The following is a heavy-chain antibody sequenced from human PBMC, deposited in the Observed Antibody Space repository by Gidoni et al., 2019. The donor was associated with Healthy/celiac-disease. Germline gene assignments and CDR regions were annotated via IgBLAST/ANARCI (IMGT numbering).Heavy chain of an antibody. Sequence: EVQLVESGGGLVQHGGSLRLSCAAAGFTFSSYDMHWVRQATGKGLEWVSAIGTAGDPYYPGSVKGRFTISRENAKNSLYLQMNSLRAGDTAVYYCARATTVTTKHYWYFDLWGRGTLVTVSS. CDR2: IGTAGDP. D-gene: IGHD4-17*01. J-gene: IGHJ2*01. CDR1: GFTFSSYD. V-gene: IGHV3-13*05. CDR3: ARATTVTTKHYWYFDL.